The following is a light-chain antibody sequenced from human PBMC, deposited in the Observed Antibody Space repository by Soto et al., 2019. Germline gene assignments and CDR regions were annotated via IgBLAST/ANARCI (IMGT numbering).Light chain of an antibody. J-gene: IGKJ2*01. V-gene: IGKV1-5*03. CDR3: QQYSSYSYT. Sequence: DIPMTQSPSTLSASVGDRVTITCRASQSTSSWLAWYQQKPGKAPKLLIYKTSTLESGVPSRFSGSGGGTEFTLTIGCLQPDDFATYYCQQYSSYSYTFGQGTKLELK. CDR2: KTS. CDR1: QSTSSW.